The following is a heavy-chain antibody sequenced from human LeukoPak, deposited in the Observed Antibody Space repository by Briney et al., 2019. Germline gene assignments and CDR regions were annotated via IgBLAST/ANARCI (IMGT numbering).Heavy chain of an antibody. J-gene: IGHJ4*02. D-gene: IGHD3-9*01. CDR3: AKDRGGFDWYQDY. CDR2: ISKDGSNT. CDR1: AFAFRSYD. V-gene: IGHV3-30*18. Sequence: PGGSLRLSCEVSAFAFRSYDMHWVRQAPGKGPEWVAFISKDGSNTYYGDSVKDRFTISRDNSKNTLYLQMSSLRAEDTAVYYCAKDRGGFDWYQDYWGQGTLVTVSS.